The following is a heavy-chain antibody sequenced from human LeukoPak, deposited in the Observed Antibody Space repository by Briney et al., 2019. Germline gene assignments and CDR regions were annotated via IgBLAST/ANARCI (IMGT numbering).Heavy chain of an antibody. CDR2: ISYDGSNK. CDR3: AKDGYCSSTSCPMEIDY. V-gene: IGHV3-30*18. D-gene: IGHD2-2*03. J-gene: IGHJ4*02. Sequence: PGGSLRLSCAASGFTFSSYGMHWVRQAPGKGLEGVAVISYDGSNKYYADSVKGRFTISRDNSKNTLYLQMNSLRAEDTAVYYCAKDGYCSSTSCPMEIDYWGQGTLVTVSS. CDR1: GFTFSSYG.